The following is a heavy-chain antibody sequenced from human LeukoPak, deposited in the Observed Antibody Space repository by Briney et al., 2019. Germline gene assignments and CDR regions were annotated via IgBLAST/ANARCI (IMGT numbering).Heavy chain of an antibody. CDR3: AKPPYIVVVPAAMAY. Sequence: GGPLRLSCAASGFTFSSYAMSWVRQAPGKGLEWVSAISGSGGSTYYADSVKGRFTISRDNSKNTLYLQMNSLRAEDTAVYYCAKPPYIVVVPAAMAYWGQGTLVTVSS. CDR2: ISGSGGST. CDR1: GFTFSSYA. D-gene: IGHD2-2*01. J-gene: IGHJ4*02. V-gene: IGHV3-23*01.